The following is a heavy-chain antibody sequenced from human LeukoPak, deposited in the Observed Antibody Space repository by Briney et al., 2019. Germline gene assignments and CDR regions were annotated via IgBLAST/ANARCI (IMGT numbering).Heavy chain of an antibody. J-gene: IGHJ3*02. CDR1: GGSISSSSYY. CDR3: ARVDTYYYDAKSAFDI. D-gene: IGHD3-22*01. CDR2: IYYSGST. Sequence: SETLSLTCTVSGGSISSSSYYWSWIRQPPGKRLEWIGHIYYSGSTNYNPSLKSRVTISVDTSKNQFSLKLSSVTAADTAVYYCARVDTYYYDAKSAFDIWGQGTMVTVSS. V-gene: IGHV4-61*01.